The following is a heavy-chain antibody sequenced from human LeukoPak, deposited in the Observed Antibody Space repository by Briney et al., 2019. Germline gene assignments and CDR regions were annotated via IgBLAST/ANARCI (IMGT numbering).Heavy chain of an antibody. CDR1: GYTFTGYY. V-gene: IGHV1-2*02. Sequence: ASVKVSCKASGYTFTGYYMHWVRPAPGQGLAWMGWINPNSGGTNYAQKFQGRVTMTRDTSISTAYMELSRLRSDDTAVYYCARVDSSGYYGYYYYYGMDVWGQGTTVTVPS. CDR2: INPNSGGT. D-gene: IGHD3-22*01. J-gene: IGHJ6*02. CDR3: ARVDSSGYYGYYYYYGMDV.